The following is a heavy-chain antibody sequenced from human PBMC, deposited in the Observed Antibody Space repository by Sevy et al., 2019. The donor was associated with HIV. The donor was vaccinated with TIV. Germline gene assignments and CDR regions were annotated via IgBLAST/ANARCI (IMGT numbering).Heavy chain of an antibody. J-gene: IGHJ4*02. CDR2: INPNSGGT. CDR1: GYTFTGYY. Sequence: ASVKVSCKASGYTFTGYYMHWVRQAPGQGLEWMGWINPNSGGTNYAQKFQGWVTMTRDMSITTAYMELSRLTADDTAVYYCATARRGSDYGSGSSFDLWGQGTLVTVSS. V-gene: IGHV1-2*04. CDR3: ATARRGSDYGSGSSFDL. D-gene: IGHD3-10*01.